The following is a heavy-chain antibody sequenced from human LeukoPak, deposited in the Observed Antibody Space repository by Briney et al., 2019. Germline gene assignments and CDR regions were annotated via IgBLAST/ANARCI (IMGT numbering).Heavy chain of an antibody. D-gene: IGHD6-6*01. V-gene: IGHV4-61*02. CDR1: GGSISSGSYY. Sequence: SETLSLTCTVSGGSISSGSYYWSWIRQPAWKGLEWIGRIYTSGSTNYNPSLKSRVTISVDTSKNQFSLKLSSVTAADTAVHSCARTEYSSSSGLLYYYMDVWGKGTTVTVSS. CDR2: IYTSGST. CDR3: ARTEYSSSSGLLYYYMDV. J-gene: IGHJ6*03.